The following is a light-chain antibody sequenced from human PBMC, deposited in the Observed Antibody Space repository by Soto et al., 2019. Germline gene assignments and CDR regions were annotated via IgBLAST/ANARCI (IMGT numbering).Light chain of an antibody. Sequence: IQLTQSPSSLSASVGDRVTITCRASQDIAIYLAWYQQKPGEAPKLLIYAASTLYGGVPSRFSGSGSGTDFALAITSLQAEDFATYYCQQHRMYPSTVGGGTKVDIK. J-gene: IGKJ4*01. CDR1: QDIAIY. V-gene: IGKV1-9*01. CDR3: QQHRMYPST. CDR2: AAS.